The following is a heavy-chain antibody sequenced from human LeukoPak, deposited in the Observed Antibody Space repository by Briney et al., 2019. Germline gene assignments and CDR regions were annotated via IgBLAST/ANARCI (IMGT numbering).Heavy chain of an antibody. CDR2: INAGNGNT. J-gene: IGHJ4*02. Sequence: ASVEVSCKASGYTFTSYAMHWVRQAPGQRLEWMGWINAGNGNTKYSQKFQGRVTITRDTSASTAYMELSSLRSEDTAVYYCARESWGGYSSGWYGYWGQGTLVTVSS. D-gene: IGHD6-19*01. V-gene: IGHV1-3*01. CDR3: ARESWGGYSSGWYGY. CDR1: GYTFTSYA.